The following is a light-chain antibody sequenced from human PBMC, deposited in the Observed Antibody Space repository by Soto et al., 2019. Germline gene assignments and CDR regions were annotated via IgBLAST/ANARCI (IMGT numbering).Light chain of an antibody. J-gene: IGKJ1*01. CDR3: QQCYSTPRT. V-gene: IGKV4-1*01. CDR1: QKVLYSSNNKNY. Sequence: IVMIQSSPSLPASLGERATINCKSSQKVLYSSNNKNYLAWYQQKPGQPPKLLIYWASTRESGVPDRFSGSGSGTDFTLTISSLQAEDVAVYYCQQCYSTPRTFGQGTKVDIK. CDR2: WAS.